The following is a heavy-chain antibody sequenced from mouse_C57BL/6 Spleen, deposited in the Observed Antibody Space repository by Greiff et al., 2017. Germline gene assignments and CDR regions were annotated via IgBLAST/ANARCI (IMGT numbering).Heavy chain of an antibody. J-gene: IGHJ2*01. D-gene: IGHD1-1*01. Sequence: QVQLQQPGAELVRPGSSVKLSCKASGYTFTSYWMHWVKQRPIQGLEWIGNIDPSDSETHYNQKFKDKATLTVDKSSSTAYMQLSSLTSEDSAVYYCASLGNYGYFDYWGQGTTLTVSS. CDR3: ASLGNYGYFDY. V-gene: IGHV1-52*01. CDR1: GYTFTSYW. CDR2: IDPSDSET.